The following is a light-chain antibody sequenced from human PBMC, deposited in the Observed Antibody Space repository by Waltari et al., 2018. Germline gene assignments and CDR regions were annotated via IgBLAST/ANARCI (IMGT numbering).Light chain of an antibody. Sequence: EVVMTQSPATLSVSHGARATLSCRASRSISINFVWYQQRPGQALRLLIYGASTRATDIPARFSGSGSGTEFTLTISSLQSEDAAVYYCQQFNDWPRTFGQGTKVEVK. CDR1: RSISIN. CDR2: GAS. V-gene: IGKV3-15*01. J-gene: IGKJ1*01. CDR3: QQFNDWPRT.